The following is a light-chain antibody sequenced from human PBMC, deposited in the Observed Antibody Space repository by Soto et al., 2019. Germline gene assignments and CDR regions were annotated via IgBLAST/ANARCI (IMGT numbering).Light chain of an antibody. CDR1: QSVRTK. CDR3: QQYNSWPPIT. CDR2: GAS. V-gene: IGKV3-15*01. Sequence: EIVLTQSPGTLSLSPGEVATLSCSASQSVRTKLAWYQQKAGQAPRLLIYGASTRATGIPDRFSGSGSGTEFTLIISSLQSEDFAVYYCQQYNSWPPITFGQGTRLEIK. J-gene: IGKJ5*01.